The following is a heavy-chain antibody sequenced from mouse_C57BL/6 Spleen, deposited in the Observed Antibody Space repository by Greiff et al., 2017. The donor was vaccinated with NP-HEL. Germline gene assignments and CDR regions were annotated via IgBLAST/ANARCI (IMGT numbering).Heavy chain of an antibody. CDR1: GFNIKDYY. CDR3: TTIAYYSNYVFAY. V-gene: IGHV14-1*01. J-gene: IGHJ3*01. Sequence: VQLQQSGAELVRPGASVKLSCTASGFNIKDYYMHWVKQRPEQGLEWIGRIDPEDGDTEYAPKFQGKATMTADTSSNTAYLQLSSLTSEDTAVYYCTTIAYYSNYVFAYWGQGTLVTVSA. D-gene: IGHD2-5*01. CDR2: IDPEDGDT.